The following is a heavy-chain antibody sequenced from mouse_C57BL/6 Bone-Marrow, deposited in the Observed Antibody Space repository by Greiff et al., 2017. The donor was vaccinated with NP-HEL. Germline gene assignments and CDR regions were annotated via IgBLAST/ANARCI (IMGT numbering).Heavy chain of an antibody. D-gene: IGHD2-2*01. Sequence: VQLKESGPELVKPGASVKISCKASGYSFTGYYMNWVKQSPEKSLEWIGEINPSTGGTTYNQKFKAKATLTVDKSSSTAYMQLKSLTSEDSAVYYCARSAVTTKAWFAYWGQGTLVTVSA. J-gene: IGHJ3*01. CDR3: ARSAVTTKAWFAY. V-gene: IGHV1-42*01. CDR1: GYSFTGYY. CDR2: INPSTGGT.